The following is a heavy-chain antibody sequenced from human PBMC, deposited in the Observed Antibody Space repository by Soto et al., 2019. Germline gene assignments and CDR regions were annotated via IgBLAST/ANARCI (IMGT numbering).Heavy chain of an antibody. CDR1: GFTFSNYW. J-gene: IGHJ6*02. CDR3: ARRPYYDASGHHDYVLDV. Sequence: LRLSCAASGFTFSNYWMHWVRQAPGKGLVWVSRIITDGSSTDYADSVKGRFTISRDNAKNTLYLQMSSLRAEDTAVYYCARRPYYDASGHHDYVLDVWGQGTTVTVSS. CDR2: IITDGSST. V-gene: IGHV3-74*01. D-gene: IGHD3-22*01.